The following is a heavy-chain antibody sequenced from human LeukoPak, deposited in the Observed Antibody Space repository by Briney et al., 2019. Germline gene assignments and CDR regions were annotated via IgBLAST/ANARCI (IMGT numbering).Heavy chain of an antibody. V-gene: IGHV4-59*12. D-gene: IGHD1-1*01. Sequence: PSETLSLTCTVSGGSMSSYYWSWIRQPPGKGLEWIGYIYYSGSTNYNPSLKSQVTISVGTSKNQFSLKLSSVTAADTAVYYCARGSGRRGYYYMDVWGKGTTVTISS. CDR1: GGSMSSYY. CDR3: ARGSGRRGYYYMDV. CDR2: IYYSGST. J-gene: IGHJ6*03.